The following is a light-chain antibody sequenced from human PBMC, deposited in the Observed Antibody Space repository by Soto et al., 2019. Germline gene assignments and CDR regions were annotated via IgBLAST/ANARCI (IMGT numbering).Light chain of an antibody. CDR2: GAS. J-gene: IGKJ1*01. CDR3: QQYDSSPWT. V-gene: IGKV3-20*01. CDR1: QSVSNSF. Sequence: SVWTQSPGTLSLSPGERATLSCRASQSVSNSFLAWYQLKPGQAPRLLIYGASSRATGLPDRFSGSGYGTDFTLTISRLEPEDIAVYYCQQYDSSPWTFCQGTKVAIK.